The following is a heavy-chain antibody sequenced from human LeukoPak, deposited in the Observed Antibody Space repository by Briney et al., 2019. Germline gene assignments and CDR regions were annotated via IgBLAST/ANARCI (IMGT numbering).Heavy chain of an antibody. CDR3: ARGRQNSGSYSDAFDI. J-gene: IGHJ3*02. D-gene: IGHD1-26*01. Sequence: GGSLRLSCAASGFTFSDYSMNWVRQAPGKRLEWVSSISIRSNYIYYADSVKGRFTISRDNAQNSLYLRMNSLRAEDTAVYYCARGRQNSGSYSDAFDIWGQGTVVTVSS. CDR1: GFTFSDYS. CDR2: ISIRSNYI. V-gene: IGHV3-21*01.